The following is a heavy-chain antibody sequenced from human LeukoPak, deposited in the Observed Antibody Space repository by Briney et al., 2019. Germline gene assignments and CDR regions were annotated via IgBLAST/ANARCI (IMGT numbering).Heavy chain of an antibody. D-gene: IGHD3-9*01. J-gene: IGHJ4*02. CDR3: AKQGRMTTVYDY. CDR1: GFTFSSYA. Sequence: GGSLRLSCAASGFTFSSYAMSWVRQAPGEGLEWVSAISGSGGSTYYADSVKGRFTISRDNSKNTLYLQMNSLRAEDTAVYCCAKQGRMTTVYDYWGQGTLVTVSS. V-gene: IGHV3-23*01. CDR2: ISGSGGST.